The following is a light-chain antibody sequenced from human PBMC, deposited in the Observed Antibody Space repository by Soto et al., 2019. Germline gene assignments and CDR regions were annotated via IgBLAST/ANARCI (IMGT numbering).Light chain of an antibody. V-gene: IGKV3-15*01. Sequence: DIVMTQSPAALSVSPGERATLSCRASQRVSANLAWYQQKPGQAPRLLIYDASTRATGIPARFSGSGSGTEFTLTISSLQSEDFAIYYCQQFNNWPYTFGQGTKLEIK. J-gene: IGKJ2*01. CDR3: QQFNNWPYT. CDR1: QRVSAN. CDR2: DAS.